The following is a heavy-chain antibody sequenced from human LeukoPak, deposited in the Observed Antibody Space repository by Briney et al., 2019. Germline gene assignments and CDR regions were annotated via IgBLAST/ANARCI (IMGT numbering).Heavy chain of an antibody. CDR2: IYHSGST. J-gene: IGHJ4*02. CDR3: ARVQGGTRVSDF. D-gene: IGHD1-26*01. V-gene: IGHV4-4*02. Sequence: SETLSLTCAVSGGSITSSNWWNWVRQPPGKGLGWIGEIYHSGSTNYNSSLKSRLTISVDKSKNQFSLKLSSVTAADTAVYYCARVQGGTRVSDFWGQGTLVTVS. CDR1: GGSITSSNW.